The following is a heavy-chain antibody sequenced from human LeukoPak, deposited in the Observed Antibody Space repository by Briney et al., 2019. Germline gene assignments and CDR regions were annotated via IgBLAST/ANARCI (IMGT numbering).Heavy chain of an antibody. CDR2: IGTTSGAI. Sequence: GGSLRLSCAASGFTFSSSAMNWVRRAPGKGLEWVSYIGTTSGAIYYADSVKGRFTISRDSAKNSLYLQMNSLRAEDTAVYYCARFRTWGDKAFDYWGQGTLVTVSS. CDR1: GFTFSSSA. V-gene: IGHV3-48*01. D-gene: IGHD2-21*02. CDR3: ARFRTWGDKAFDY. J-gene: IGHJ4*02.